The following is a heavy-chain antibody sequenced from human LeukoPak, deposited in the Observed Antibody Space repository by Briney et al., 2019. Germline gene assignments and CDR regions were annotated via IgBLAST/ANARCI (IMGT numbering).Heavy chain of an antibody. D-gene: IGHD2-15*01. CDR3: ARDTLGYCSGGSCYGTIDY. V-gene: IGHV3-11*01. Sequence: KSGGSLRLSCAASGFTFSDYYMSWIRQAPGKGLEWVSYISSSGSTIYYADSVKGRFTISRDNAKNSLYLQMNSLRAEDTAVYYCARDTLGYCSGGSCYGTIDYWGQGTLVTVSS. CDR1: GFTFSDYY. J-gene: IGHJ4*02. CDR2: ISSSGSTI.